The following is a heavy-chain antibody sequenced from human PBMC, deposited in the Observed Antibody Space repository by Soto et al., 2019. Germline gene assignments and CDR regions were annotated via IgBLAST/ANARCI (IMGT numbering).Heavy chain of an antibody. D-gene: IGHD2-2*01. V-gene: IGHV1-46*03. CDR1: GYHFSRYY. Sequence: QVQLVQSGAEVRKPGASVKVSCKTSGYHFSRYYIHWVRQAPGKGLEWMGIINPTGGRATYAPKFRGRVTMTSDTSTTTVYLEVTGLKSEDTAIYSCSRDRCSSTSCYPDYWGQGTLVTVSS. CDR2: INPTGGRA. CDR3: SRDRCSSTSCYPDY. J-gene: IGHJ4*02.